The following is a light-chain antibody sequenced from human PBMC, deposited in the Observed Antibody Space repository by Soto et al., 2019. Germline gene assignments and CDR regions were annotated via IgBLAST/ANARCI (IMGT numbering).Light chain of an antibody. CDR2: INYDGTH. V-gene: IGLV4-69*01. J-gene: IGLJ3*02. CDR1: SGYSTYA. CDR3: QSLGTGIQV. Sequence: QLVLTQSPSASASLGASVKLTCTLSSGYSTYAIAWHQQQSEKGPRFLMKINYDGTHSKGDGVLDRFSGSSSGAERHLTISSLQSEDEADYYCQSLGTGIQVFGGGTKLTVL.